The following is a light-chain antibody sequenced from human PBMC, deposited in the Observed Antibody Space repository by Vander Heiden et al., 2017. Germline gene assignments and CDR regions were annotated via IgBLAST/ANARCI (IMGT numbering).Light chain of an antibody. V-gene: IGLV1-51*01. CDR3: ATWDTSLSAVV. CDR1: SSNIGNNY. Sequence: QSVLTQPPSVPADPGQRVTISCSGRSSNIGNNYVSWYQHLPGTSPKLLIYDNNKRPSGIPDRFSGSKSGTSATLGITGLQTGDEADYYCATWDTSLSAVVFGGGTKLTVL. CDR2: DNN. J-gene: IGLJ2*01.